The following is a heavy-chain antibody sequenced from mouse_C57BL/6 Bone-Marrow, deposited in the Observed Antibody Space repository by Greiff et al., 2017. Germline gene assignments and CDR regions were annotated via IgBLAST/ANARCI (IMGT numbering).Heavy chain of an antibody. CDR1: GYSFTGYY. Sequence: VQLKESGPELVKPGASVKISCKASGYSFTGYYMNWVKQSPEKSLEWIGEINPSTGGTTYNQKFKAKATLTVDKSSSTAYMQLKSLTSEDSAVYYCARSGPYYYGSDYWGQGTTLTVS. CDR2: INPSTGGT. J-gene: IGHJ2*01. CDR3: ARSGPYYYGSDY. D-gene: IGHD1-1*01. V-gene: IGHV1-42*01.